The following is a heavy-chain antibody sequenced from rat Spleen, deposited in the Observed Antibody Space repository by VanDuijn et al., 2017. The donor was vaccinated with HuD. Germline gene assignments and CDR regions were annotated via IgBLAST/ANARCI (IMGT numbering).Heavy chain of an antibody. CDR1: GFTFSDYG. CDR3: ARRHYGYTDYFDY. D-gene: IGHD1-9*01. Sequence: EVQLVESGGGLVQPGRSLKLSCAASGFTFSDYGMAWVRQAPTKGLELFETISYCDISGNSSTYYRDSVKGRFTISTDNAKSTLSLQMDSLRSEDTATYYCARRHYGYTDYFDYWGQGVMVTVFS. CDR2: ISYCDISGNSST. V-gene: IGHV5-29*01. J-gene: IGHJ2*01.